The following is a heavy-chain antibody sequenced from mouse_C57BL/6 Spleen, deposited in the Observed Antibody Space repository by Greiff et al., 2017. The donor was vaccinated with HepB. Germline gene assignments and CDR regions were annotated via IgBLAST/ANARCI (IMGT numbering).Heavy chain of an antibody. CDR3: ARDEGYGSSYDAMDY. V-gene: IGHV1-64*01. J-gene: IGHJ4*01. CDR1: GYTFTSYW. Sequence: VQLQQPGAELVKPGASVKLSCKASGYTFTSYWMHWVKQRPGQGLEWIGMIHPNSGSTNYNEKFKSKATLTVDKSSSTAYMQLSSLTSEDSAVYYCARDEGYGSSYDAMDYWGQGTSVTVSS. CDR2: IHPNSGST. D-gene: IGHD1-1*01.